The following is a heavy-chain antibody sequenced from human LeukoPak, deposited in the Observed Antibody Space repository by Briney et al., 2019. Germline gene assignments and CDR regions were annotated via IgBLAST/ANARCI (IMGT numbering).Heavy chain of an antibody. V-gene: IGHV4-59*01. CDR1: GGSINSDY. J-gene: IGHJ4*02. CDR2: ISYSGST. Sequence: TSETLSLTCTVSGGSINSDYWSWIRQPPGKGLEWIGYISYSGSTNYNPSLKGRVSISVDTSKNQFTLTLSSVTAADTAVYYCARDRFPYYWGQGTLVTVSS. CDR3: ARDRFPYY. D-gene: IGHD3-16*01.